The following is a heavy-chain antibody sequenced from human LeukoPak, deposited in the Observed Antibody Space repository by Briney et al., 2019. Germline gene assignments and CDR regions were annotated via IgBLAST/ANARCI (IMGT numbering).Heavy chain of an antibody. CDR2: ISDSGNT. V-gene: IGHV3-23*01. Sequence: PGGSLRLSCAASGFTLSSYAMSWVRQAPGKGLEWVSAISDSGNTYHADSVKGRFTISRDNAKNTPNLQMNSLRAEDTAVYYCARDLGQYYDTSDNWFDPWGQGTLVTVSS. J-gene: IGHJ5*02. D-gene: IGHD3-22*01. CDR1: GFTLSSYA. CDR3: ARDLGQYYDTSDNWFDP.